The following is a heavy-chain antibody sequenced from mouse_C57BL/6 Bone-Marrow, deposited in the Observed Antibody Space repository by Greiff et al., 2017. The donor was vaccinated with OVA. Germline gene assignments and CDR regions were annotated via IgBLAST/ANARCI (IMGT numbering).Heavy chain of an antibody. D-gene: IGHD1-1*01. CDR1: GFNIKNTY. Sequence: EVKLQESVAELVRPGASVKLSCTASGFNIKNTYMHWVKQRPEQGLEWIGRIDPANGNTKYAPKFQGKATITADTSSNTAYLQLSSLTSEDTAIYYCATPTTVVAGGYFDYWGQGTTLTVSS. V-gene: IGHV14-3*01. J-gene: IGHJ2*01. CDR3: ATPTTVVAGGYFDY. CDR2: IDPANGNT.